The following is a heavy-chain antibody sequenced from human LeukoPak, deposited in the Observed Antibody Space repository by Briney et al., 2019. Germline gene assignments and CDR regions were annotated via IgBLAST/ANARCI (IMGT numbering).Heavy chain of an antibody. CDR3: ARIIYSGSYRFDY. Sequence: GGSLRLSCAASGFTFSSYTTNWVRQVPGQGLEWLSFISGSSTYIYYADSVKGRFPISRDNAKNSLSLQMNSLRAEDTAVYYCARIIYSGSYRFDYWGQGTLVTVSS. J-gene: IGHJ4*02. CDR2: ISGSSTYI. V-gene: IGHV3-21*01. D-gene: IGHD1-26*01. CDR1: GFTFSSYT.